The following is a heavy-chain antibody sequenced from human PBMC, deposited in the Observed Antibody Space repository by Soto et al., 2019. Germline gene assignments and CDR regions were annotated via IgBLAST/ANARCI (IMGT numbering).Heavy chain of an antibody. CDR2: IVPIFDTA. D-gene: IGHD6-19*01. Sequence: SVKVSCKASGGTFSSYAISWVRQAPGQGLEWMGGIVPIFDTANYAQKFQGRVTITADESTSTAYMELSSLRSEDTAVYYCARGQVYSSGWYYYYGMDVWGQGTTVTVSS. CDR1: GGTFSSYA. CDR3: ARGQVYSSGWYYYYGMDV. J-gene: IGHJ6*02. V-gene: IGHV1-69*13.